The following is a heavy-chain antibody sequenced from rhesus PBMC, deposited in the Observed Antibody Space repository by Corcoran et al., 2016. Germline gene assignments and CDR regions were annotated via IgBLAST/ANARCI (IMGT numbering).Heavy chain of an antibody. J-gene: IGHJ6*01. Sequence: EVQLVESGGGLVQPGGSLRLYCAASGFTFSDHYMDWVRQAPGKGLDGVSSIRSGSGSTTLYPDSVKGRFTISRDNAKNTVYLQMNSLRAEDTAVYYCATQRVQFGWGLDSWGQGVVVTVSS. CDR3: ATQRVQFGWGLDS. D-gene: IGHD5-24*01. CDR1: GFTFSDHY. CDR2: IRSGSGSTT. V-gene: IGHV3-110*02.